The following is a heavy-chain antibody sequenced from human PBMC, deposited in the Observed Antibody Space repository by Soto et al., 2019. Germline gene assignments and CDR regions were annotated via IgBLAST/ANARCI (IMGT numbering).Heavy chain of an antibody. CDR1: C. V-gene: IGHV3-7*01. D-gene: IGHD1-26*01. Sequence: CMRRIIKETGKGLEWVANIKEDGSERNYADSVKGRFTISRDNAKNTLYLQMNSLRAEDTAVYYCAKEGSMIAPLSRGQGTFVTVSS. CDR2: IKEDGSER. CDR3: AKEGSMIAPLS. J-gene: IGHJ1*01.